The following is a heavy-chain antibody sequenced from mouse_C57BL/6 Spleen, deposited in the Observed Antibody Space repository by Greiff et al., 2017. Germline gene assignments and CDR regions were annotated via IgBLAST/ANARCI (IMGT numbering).Heavy chain of an antibody. V-gene: IGHV1-52*01. CDR2: IDPSDSET. Sequence: QVQLQQPGAELVRPGSSVKLSCKASGYTFTSYWMHWVKQRPIQGLEWIGNIDPSDSETHYNQKFKDKATLTVDKSSSTAYMQLSSLTSEDSAVYYCARYYVSSYPYYFDYWGQGTTLTVSS. D-gene: IGHD1-1*01. J-gene: IGHJ2*01. CDR3: ARYYVSSYPYYFDY. CDR1: GYTFTSYW.